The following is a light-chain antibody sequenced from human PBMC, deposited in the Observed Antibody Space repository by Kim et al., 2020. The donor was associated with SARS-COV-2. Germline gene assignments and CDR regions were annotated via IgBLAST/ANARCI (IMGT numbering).Light chain of an antibody. CDR1: QSVSTY. CDR2: DAS. CDR3: QQRSSWPLT. V-gene: IGKV3-11*01. J-gene: IGKJ4*01. Sequence: DIVLTQSPATLSSSPGERATLSCRASQSVSTYLAWYQQRSGQAPRVLIYDASNRATGIPARFSGSGSGTDFTLTISSLQPEDFAVYYCQQRSSWPLTFGGGTKLEI.